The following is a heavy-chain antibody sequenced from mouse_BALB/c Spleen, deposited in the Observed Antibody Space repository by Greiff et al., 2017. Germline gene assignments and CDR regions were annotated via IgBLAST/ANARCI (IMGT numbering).Heavy chain of an antibody. J-gene: IGHJ4*01. CDR2: ISDGGSYT. CDR1: GFTFSDYY. Sequence: EVHLVESGGGLVKPGGSLKLSCAASGFTFSDYYMYWVRQTPEKRLEWVATISDGGSYTYYPDSVKGRFTISRDNAKNNLYLQMSSLKSEDTAMYYCARDEKIYYDYGDYAMDYWGQGTSVTVSS. CDR3: ARDEKIYYDYGDYAMDY. V-gene: IGHV5-4*02. D-gene: IGHD2-4*01.